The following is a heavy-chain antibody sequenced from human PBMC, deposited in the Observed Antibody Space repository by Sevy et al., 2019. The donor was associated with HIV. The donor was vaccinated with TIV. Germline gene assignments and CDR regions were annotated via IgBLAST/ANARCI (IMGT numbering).Heavy chain of an antibody. V-gene: IGHV1-18*01. CDR1: GYTFTSYG. Sequence: ASLKVSCKTSGYTFTSYGISWVRQAPGQGPEWVGWISAYNGKTSYAQKFQERVTVTTDSSTRTAYMQLRSLRSDDTAVYYCATAAYGSGRELDNWGQGTLVTVSS. D-gene: IGHD3-10*01. J-gene: IGHJ4*02. CDR3: ATAAYGSGRELDN. CDR2: ISAYNGKT.